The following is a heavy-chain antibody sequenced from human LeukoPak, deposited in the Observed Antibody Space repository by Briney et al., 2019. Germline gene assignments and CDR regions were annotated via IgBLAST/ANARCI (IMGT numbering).Heavy chain of an antibody. J-gene: IGHJ4*02. CDR3: ARRWGNIVGVTYEY. CDR1: GGSISSSSYF. V-gene: IGHV4-39*01. Sequence: SETLSLTCTVSGGSISSSSYFWAWIRQPPGKGLEWIGTIYNSGSTYYSPSLKSRVSTSVDTSMNQLSLKLSSVTAEDTARYYCARRWGNIVGVTYEYWGQGTLVTVSS. D-gene: IGHD3-16*01. CDR2: IYNSGST.